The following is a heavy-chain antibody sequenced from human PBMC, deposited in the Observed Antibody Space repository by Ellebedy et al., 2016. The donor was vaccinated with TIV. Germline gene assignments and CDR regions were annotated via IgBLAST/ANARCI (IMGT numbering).Heavy chain of an antibody. J-gene: IGHJ4*01. D-gene: IGHD5-12*01. CDR3: AKVVVAAIGD. CDR1: GGTFSSYT. V-gene: IGHV1-2*02. CDR2: INPYTGGT. Sequence: AASVKVSCKASGGTFSSYTVSWVRQAPGQGLEWMGWINPYTGGTNYAQKFKGRVTMTRDTSISTAFMEIRRLRSDDTAVYYCAKVVVAAIGDWGHGTLVTVSS.